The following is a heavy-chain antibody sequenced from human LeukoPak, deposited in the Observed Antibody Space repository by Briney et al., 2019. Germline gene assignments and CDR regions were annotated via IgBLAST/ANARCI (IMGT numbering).Heavy chain of an antibody. D-gene: IGHD3-10*01. CDR3: ARKTGNYYGSGSYYGRKDALDI. V-gene: IGHV4-34*01. CDR1: GGSFSGYY. J-gene: IGHJ3*02. Sequence: PSETLSLTCAVYGGSFSGYYWSWIRQPPGKGLEWIGEINHSGSTNYNPFLKSRVTISVDTSKNQFSLKLSSVTAADTAVYYCARKTGNYYGSGSYYGRKDALDIWGQGTMVTVSS. CDR2: INHSGST.